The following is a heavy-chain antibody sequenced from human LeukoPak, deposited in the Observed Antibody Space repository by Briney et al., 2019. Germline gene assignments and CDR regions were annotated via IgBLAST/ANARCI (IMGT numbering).Heavy chain of an antibody. CDR3: ASSGYYYRDAFDI. V-gene: IGHV4-59*01. J-gene: IGHJ3*02. Sequence: SETLSLTCTVSGSSISSYYWSWIRQPPGKGLEWIGYIYYSGSTNYNPSLKSRVTISVDTSKNQFSLKLSSVTAADTAVYYCASSGYYYRDAFDIWGQGTMVTVSS. D-gene: IGHD3-22*01. CDR2: IYYSGST. CDR1: GSSISSYY.